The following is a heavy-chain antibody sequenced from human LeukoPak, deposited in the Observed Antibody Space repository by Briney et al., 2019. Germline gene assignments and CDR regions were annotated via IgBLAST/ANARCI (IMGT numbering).Heavy chain of an antibody. CDR3: ARDHYGSGNYKSYFDY. CDR1: GVYLSSYS. Sequence: SGTLCLTCAVSGVYLSSYSGSWIRQPPGKGLEWVWYIFISGRTTYNPSLKSRVTISVDTSKNQFSLKLSSVTAADTAVYFCARDHYGSGNYKSYFDYWGQGTQVTVSS. CDR2: IFISGRT. J-gene: IGHJ4*02. D-gene: IGHD3-10*01. V-gene: IGHV4-59*01.